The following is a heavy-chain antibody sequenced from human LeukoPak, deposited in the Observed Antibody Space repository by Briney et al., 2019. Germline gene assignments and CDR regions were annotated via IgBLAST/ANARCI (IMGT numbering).Heavy chain of an antibody. J-gene: IGHJ4*02. CDR1: GFTVSSNY. CDR3: ARGSYFDY. CDR2: IYSSDT. V-gene: IGHV3-53*01. Sequence: GGSLRLSCAASGFTVSSNYMRWVRQAPGKGLEWVSVIYSSDTYYADSVKGRFTISRDNSKNTLYLQMNSLRVEDTAVYYCARGSYFDYWGQGTLVTVSS.